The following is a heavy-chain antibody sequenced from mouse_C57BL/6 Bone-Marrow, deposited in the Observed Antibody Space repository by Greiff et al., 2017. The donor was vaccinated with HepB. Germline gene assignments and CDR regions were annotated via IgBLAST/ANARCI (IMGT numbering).Heavy chain of an antibody. V-gene: IGHV14-3*01. CDR1: GFNIKNTY. J-gene: IGHJ1*03. CDR2: IDPANGNT. CDR3: ARATTVAHYWYFDV. Sequence: EVQRVESVAELVRPGASVKLSCTASGFNIKNTYMHWVKQRPEQGLEWIGRIDPANGNTKYAPKFQGKATITADTSSNTAYLQLSSLTSEDTAIYYCARATTVAHYWYFDVWGTGTTVTVSS. D-gene: IGHD1-1*01.